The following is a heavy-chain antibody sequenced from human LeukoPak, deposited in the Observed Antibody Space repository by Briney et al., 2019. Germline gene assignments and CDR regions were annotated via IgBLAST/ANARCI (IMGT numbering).Heavy chain of an antibody. Sequence: PGGSLRLSCAASGFTFSSYSMNWVRQAPGKGLEWVSSISSSSSYIYYADSVKGRFTISRDNSKNTLYLQMNSLRAEYTAVYYCAKDALIVATIYYYYGMDVWGQGTTVTVSS. CDR1: GFTFSSYS. CDR3: AKDALIVATIYYYYGMDV. V-gene: IGHV3-21*01. CDR2: ISSSSSYI. D-gene: IGHD5-12*01. J-gene: IGHJ6*02.